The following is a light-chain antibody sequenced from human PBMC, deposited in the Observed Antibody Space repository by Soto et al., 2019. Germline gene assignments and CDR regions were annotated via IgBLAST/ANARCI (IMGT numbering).Light chain of an antibody. Sequence: QSVLTQPPSVSGAPGQRVTISCTGSSSNIGAGYHVHWYQQLPGAAPKLLIFGDSNRPSGVPDRFSGSKSGTSASLAISGLQSDDEADYYCAAWDDSLKAIFGGGTQLTVL. J-gene: IGLJ7*01. V-gene: IGLV1-40*01. CDR3: AAWDDSLKAI. CDR1: SSNIGAGYH. CDR2: GDS.